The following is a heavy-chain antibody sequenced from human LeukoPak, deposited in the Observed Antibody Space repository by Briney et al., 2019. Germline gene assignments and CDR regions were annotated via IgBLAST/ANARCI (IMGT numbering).Heavy chain of an antibody. CDR3: AKGRYFDC. CDR1: GFTFSSYA. V-gene: IGHV3-23*01. D-gene: IGHD1-14*01. Sequence: AGRSLRLSCAASGFTFSSYAMSWVRQAPGKGLEWVSAITDSGGSPYYEDSVKGRFTISRDNSKNTLYLQMNSLRGEDTALYYCAKGRYFDCWGRGALVSVSS. CDR2: ITDSGGSP. J-gene: IGHJ4*02.